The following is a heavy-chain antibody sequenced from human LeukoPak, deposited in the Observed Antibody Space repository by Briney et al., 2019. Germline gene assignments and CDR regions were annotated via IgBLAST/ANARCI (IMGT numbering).Heavy chain of an antibody. CDR1: GLSFISYG. Sequence: GGSLRLSCAASGLSFISYGMHWVRQAPGKGLEWVGVISDDGRNKKYADSVKGRFTTSRDNSKDTLYLQMNSLRDEDTAVYYCAKRPSDYGDYVTYFDYWGQGTLVTVSS. V-gene: IGHV3-30*18. D-gene: IGHD4-17*01. CDR2: ISDDGRNK. J-gene: IGHJ4*02. CDR3: AKRPSDYGDYVTYFDY.